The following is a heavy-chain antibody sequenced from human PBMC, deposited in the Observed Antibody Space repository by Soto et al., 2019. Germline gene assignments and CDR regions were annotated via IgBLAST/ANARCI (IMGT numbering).Heavy chain of an antibody. CDR3: AKSFSSNWYDYFDY. CDR2: INAGNGNT. Sequence: ASVKVSCKASGYTFTSYAMHWVRQAPGQRLEWMGWINAGNGNTKYSQKFQGRVTITRDTSASTAYMELSSLRAEDTALYYCAKSFSSNWYDYFDYWGQGSLVTVSS. CDR1: GYTFTSYA. J-gene: IGHJ4*02. V-gene: IGHV1-3*01. D-gene: IGHD6-13*01.